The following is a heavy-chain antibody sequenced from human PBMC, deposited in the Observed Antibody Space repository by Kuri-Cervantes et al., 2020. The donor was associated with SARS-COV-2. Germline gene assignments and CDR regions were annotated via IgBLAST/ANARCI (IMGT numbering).Heavy chain of an antibody. CDR3: ARDGGGYYDSSGYYGQLGFDY. CDR1: GFTFSSYD. J-gene: IGHJ4*02. D-gene: IGHD3-22*01. V-gene: IGHV3-13*01. CDR2: IGTAGDT. Sequence: GESLKISCAASGFTFSSYDMHWVRQATGKGLEWVSAIGTAGDTYYPGSVKGRFTISRENAKNSLYLQMNSLRDEDTAVYYCARDGGGYYDSSGYYGQLGFDYWGQGTLVTVSS.